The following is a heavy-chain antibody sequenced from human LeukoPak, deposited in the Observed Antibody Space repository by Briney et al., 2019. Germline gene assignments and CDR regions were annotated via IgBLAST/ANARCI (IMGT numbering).Heavy chain of an antibody. Sequence: PGGSLRLSCAASGFTFSNYPMSWVRQAPGKGLEWVSSISGSGGATYYADSVKGRFTMSRDNAKNTLYLKMNSLRAEDTAIYYCAKGSSRYFDCWGQGTLVTVSS. CDR1: GFTFSNYP. J-gene: IGHJ4*02. V-gene: IGHV3-23*01. CDR2: ISGSGGAT. CDR3: AKGSSRYFDC.